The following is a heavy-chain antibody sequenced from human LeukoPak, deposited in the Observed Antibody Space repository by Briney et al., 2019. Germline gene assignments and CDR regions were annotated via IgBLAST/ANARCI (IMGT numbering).Heavy chain of an antibody. J-gene: IGHJ3*02. Sequence: PSQTLSLTCTVSGGSISSVDYYWSWIRQPPGEGLEWIGYIYHSGSTYYNPSLKSRVTISIDRSKNQFSLHLTSVTAADTAVYYCATRNLIGAFDIWGQGTMVTVSS. V-gene: IGHV4-30-2*01. CDR1: GGSISSVDYY. CDR3: ATRNLIGAFDI. D-gene: IGHD1-7*01. CDR2: IYHSGST.